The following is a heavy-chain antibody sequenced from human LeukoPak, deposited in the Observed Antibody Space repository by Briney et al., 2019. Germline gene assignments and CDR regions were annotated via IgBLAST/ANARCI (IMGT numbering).Heavy chain of an antibody. CDR1: DGSISSYY. V-gene: IGHV4-59*12. D-gene: IGHD2-15*01. J-gene: IGHJ5*02. Sequence: PSETLSLTCTVSDGSISSYYWTWIRQPPGKGLEWIGYIYYSGSTNYNPSLTSRVTISVDTSKNQFSLKLSSVTAADTAVYYCARDHVVAATRWFDPWGQGTLVTVSS. CDR2: IYYSGST. CDR3: ARDHVVAATRWFDP.